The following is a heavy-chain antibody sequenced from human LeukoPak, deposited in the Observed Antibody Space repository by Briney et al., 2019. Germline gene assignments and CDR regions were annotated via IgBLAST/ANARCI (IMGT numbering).Heavy chain of an antibody. CDR2: IKQDGSVE. CDR3: ARIGYSSSSFDF. J-gene: IGHJ4*02. CDR1: GFTFSSYW. Sequence: GGSLRLSCAASGFTFSSYWMSWGRQAPGKGLEWVANIKQDGSVEYYVVSVMGRLTISRDNAKESLYLQMNSLRAEDTAVYYCARIGYSSSSFDFWGQGTLVTVSS. D-gene: IGHD6-6*01. V-gene: IGHV3-7*05.